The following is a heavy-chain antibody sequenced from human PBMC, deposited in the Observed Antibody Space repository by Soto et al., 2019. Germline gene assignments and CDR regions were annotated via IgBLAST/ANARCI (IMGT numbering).Heavy chain of an antibody. J-gene: IGHJ3*02. CDR1: GFTFGGYA. V-gene: IGHV3-23*01. Sequence: GGSLRLSCAASGFTFGGYAVSWVRQAPGKGLEWVSAISGSGGSTYYADSVKGRFTISRDNSKNTLYLQMNSLRAEDTAVYYCAKDRDSSGYYPNDAFDIWGQGTMVTVSS. CDR2: ISGSGGST. CDR3: AKDRDSSGYYPNDAFDI. D-gene: IGHD3-22*01.